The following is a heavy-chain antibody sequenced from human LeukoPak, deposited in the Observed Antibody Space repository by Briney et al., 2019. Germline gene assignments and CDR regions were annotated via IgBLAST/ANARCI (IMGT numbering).Heavy chain of an antibody. CDR1: GFTFSSYG. CDR2: IWYDGSNK. CDR3: AKDSLVGYSYGYRHFDY. V-gene: IGHV3-33*06. D-gene: IGHD5-18*01. Sequence: GGSLRLSCAASGFTFSSYGMHWVRQAPGKGLEWVAAIWYDGSNKYYADSVKGRFTISRDNSKNTLYLQMNSLRAEDTAVYYCAKDSLVGYSYGYRHFDYWGQGTLVTVSS. J-gene: IGHJ4*02.